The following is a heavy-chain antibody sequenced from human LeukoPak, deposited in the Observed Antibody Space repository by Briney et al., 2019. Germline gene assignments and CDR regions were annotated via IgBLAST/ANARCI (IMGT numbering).Heavy chain of an antibody. CDR1: GGSISSYY. CDR2: IYYSGST. J-gene: IGHJ4*02. CDR3: ARLTTYYFDY. V-gene: IGHV4-59*08. D-gene: IGHD3-22*01. Sequence: KSSETLSLTCTVSGGSISSYYWSWLRQPPGKGLEWIGYIYYSGSTNYNPSLKSRVNLSVDTSKNQFSLKLTSVTAADTAVYYCARLTTYYFDYWGQRTLVTASS.